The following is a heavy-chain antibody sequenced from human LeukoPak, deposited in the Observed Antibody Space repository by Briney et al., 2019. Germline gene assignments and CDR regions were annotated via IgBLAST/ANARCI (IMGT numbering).Heavy chain of an antibody. V-gene: IGHV3-7*01. CDR2: IKQDGSEK. Sequence: GGSLRLSCAASGFTFSSYWMSWVRQAPGKGLEWVANIKQDGSEKYYVDSVKGRFTISRDNAKNSLDLQMNSLRAEDTAVYYCARETYGGNSYYFDYWGQGTLVTVSS. CDR1: GFTFSSYW. CDR3: ARETYGGNSYYFDY. J-gene: IGHJ4*02. D-gene: IGHD4-23*01.